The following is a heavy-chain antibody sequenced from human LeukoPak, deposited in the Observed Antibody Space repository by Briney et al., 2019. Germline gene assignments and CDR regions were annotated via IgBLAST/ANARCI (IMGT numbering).Heavy chain of an antibody. CDR2: IKSKTDGGTT. V-gene: IGHV3-15*07. Sequence: PGGSLRLSCAASGFTFSNAWMNWVRQAPGKGLEWVGRIKSKTDGGTTDYAAPVKGRFTISRDDSKNTLYLQMNSLKTEDTAVYDCTTDSNSGYFPPPFDYWGQGTLVTVSS. CDR3: TTDSNSGYFPPPFDY. J-gene: IGHJ4*02. D-gene: IGHD5-12*01. CDR1: GFTFSNAW.